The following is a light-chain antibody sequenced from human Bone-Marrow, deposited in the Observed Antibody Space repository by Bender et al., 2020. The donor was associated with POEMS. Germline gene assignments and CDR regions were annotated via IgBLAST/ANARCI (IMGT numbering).Light chain of an antibody. V-gene: IGLV1-44*01. J-gene: IGLJ3*02. CDR1: SSNIGSHA. CDR3: AVWDDSRNGWV. CDR2: RNS. Sequence: QSVLTQPPSASGTPGQRVTISCSGGSSNIGSHAVNWYQHLPGTAPKLLISRNSQRPSGVPDRFCASKSGTSASLAISGLQSEDEADYYCAVWDDSRNGWVFGGGTKLTVL.